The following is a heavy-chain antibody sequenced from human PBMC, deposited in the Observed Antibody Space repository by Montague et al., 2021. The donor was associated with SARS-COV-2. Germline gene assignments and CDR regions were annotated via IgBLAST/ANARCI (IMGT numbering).Heavy chain of an antibody. Sequence: SETLSLTCTVSGVVELRRRSEEHTSELPSLAYLVCRLLLEKKNTNYNPSLRSRVSIFLDNSKNQFSLILTSVTAADTAMYYCASHFVWQQLYTWGQGNLV. CDR2: LLEKKNT. J-gene: IGHJ4*02. D-gene: IGHD6-13*01. CDR1: GVVELRRRS. V-gene: IGHV4-61*10. CDR3: ASHFVWQQLYT.